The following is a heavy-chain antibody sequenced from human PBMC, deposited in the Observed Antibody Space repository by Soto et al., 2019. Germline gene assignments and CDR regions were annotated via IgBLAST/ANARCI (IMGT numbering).Heavy chain of an antibody. Sequence: QVQLAQSGAEVKKPGASVKVSCKASGYTFTNYYMHWVRQAPGQGLEWMGIINPSGGSTSYAQKFQGRVTMTRDASTSTVDMELSSLRSEDTAVYYCARGIAVAGTIFDYWGQGTLVTVSS. CDR1: GYTFTNYY. CDR3: ARGIAVAGTIFDY. D-gene: IGHD6-19*01. J-gene: IGHJ4*02. V-gene: IGHV1-46*03. CDR2: INPSGGST.